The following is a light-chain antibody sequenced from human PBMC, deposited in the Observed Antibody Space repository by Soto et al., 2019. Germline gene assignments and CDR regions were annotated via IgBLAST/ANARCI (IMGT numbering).Light chain of an antibody. CDR3: QQRSNWPYT. V-gene: IGKV3-11*01. CDR1: QSVSSY. Sequence: EIVLTQSPATLSLSPGERATLSCRASQSVSSYLAWYQQKPGQAPRLLIYDASNRATGIPARFSGSGSGTDSTPTISSLEPEYFAVYYCQQRSNWPYTFGQGTKLEIK. CDR2: DAS. J-gene: IGKJ2*01.